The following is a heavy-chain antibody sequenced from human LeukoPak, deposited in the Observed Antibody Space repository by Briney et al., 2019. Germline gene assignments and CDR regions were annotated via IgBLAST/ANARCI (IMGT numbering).Heavy chain of an antibody. D-gene: IGHD4-11*01. CDR2: ISGSGGST. Sequence: GGSLRLSCAASGFTFSSYAMSWVRQAPGKGLKWVSAISGSGGSTYYADSVKGRFTISRDNSKNALYLQMNSLRAEDTAVYYCANTPISNYDYWGQGTLVTVSS. CDR3: ANTPISNYDY. J-gene: IGHJ4*02. V-gene: IGHV3-23*01. CDR1: GFTFSSYA.